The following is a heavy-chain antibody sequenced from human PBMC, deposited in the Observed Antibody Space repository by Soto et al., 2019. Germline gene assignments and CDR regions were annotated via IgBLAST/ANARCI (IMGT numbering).Heavy chain of an antibody. V-gene: IGHV4-59*01. CDR3: AASPTPTTVTTIVY. CDR2: IYYSGST. J-gene: IGHJ4*02. CDR1: GGSISSYY. Sequence: PSETLSLTCTVSGGSISSYYWSWIRQPPGKGLEWIGYIYYSGSTNYNPSLKSRVTISVDTSKNQFSLKLSSVTAADTAVYYCAASPTPTTVTTIVYWGQGTLVTVSS. D-gene: IGHD4-17*01.